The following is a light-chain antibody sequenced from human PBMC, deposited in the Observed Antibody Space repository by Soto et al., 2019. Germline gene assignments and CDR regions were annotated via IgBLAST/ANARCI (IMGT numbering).Light chain of an antibody. CDR2: LNSDGSH. V-gene: IGLV4-69*01. Sequence: QLVLTQSPSASASLGASVKLTCILSSGHSNYAIAWHQQQPEKGPRYLMKLNSDGSHTKGDGIPDRFSGSSSGAERYLTISSLQSEDEADYYCQTWGTGIVLFGGGTKVTVL. CDR1: SGHSNYA. CDR3: QTWGTGIVL. J-gene: IGLJ3*02.